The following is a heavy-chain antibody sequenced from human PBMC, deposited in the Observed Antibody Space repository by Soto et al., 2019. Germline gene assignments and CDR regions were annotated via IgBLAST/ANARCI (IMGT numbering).Heavy chain of an antibody. CDR1: GDSVSSNGAA. J-gene: IGHJ5*02. CDR3: ARAVRPLTYSSSWYRWFDP. CDR2: TYYRSKWNN. V-gene: IGHV6-1*01. Sequence: SQTLSLTCAISGDSVSSNGAAWNWIRQSPSRGLQWLGRTYYRSKWNNDYAVSVKSRITINPDTSKNQFSLQLNSVTPEDTAVYYCARAVRPLTYSSSWYRWFDPWGQGTLVTVSS. D-gene: IGHD6-13*01.